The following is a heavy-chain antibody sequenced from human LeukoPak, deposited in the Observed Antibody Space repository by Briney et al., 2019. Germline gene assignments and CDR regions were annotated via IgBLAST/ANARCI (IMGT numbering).Heavy chain of an antibody. CDR3: ARGPGGGDSTYFDY. CDR1: GFTASSNY. Sequence: GGSLRLSCAASGFTASSNYMSWVRQAPGPGLKGVSVIYSGGSTYYADSVKGRFTISRDNSKNTLYLQMNSLRAEDTAVYYCARGPGGGDSTYFDYWGQGTLVTVSS. V-gene: IGHV3-53*01. CDR2: IYSGGST. J-gene: IGHJ4*02. D-gene: IGHD2-21*02.